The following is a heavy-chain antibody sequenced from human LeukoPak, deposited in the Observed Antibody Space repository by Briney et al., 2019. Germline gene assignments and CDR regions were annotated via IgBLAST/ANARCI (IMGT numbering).Heavy chain of an antibody. CDR1: GGSFSGYY. J-gene: IGHJ4*02. Sequence: SETLSLTCAVYGGSFSGYYWSWIRQPPGKGLEWIGEINHGGRTNYNPSLKSRVTISVVTSKIQFYLNLSSVTAADTAVYYCARRYYYNLGSFPFDFWGQGGLVTVSS. CDR3: ARRYYYNLGSFPFDF. D-gene: IGHD3-10*01. V-gene: IGHV4-34*01. CDR2: INHGGRT.